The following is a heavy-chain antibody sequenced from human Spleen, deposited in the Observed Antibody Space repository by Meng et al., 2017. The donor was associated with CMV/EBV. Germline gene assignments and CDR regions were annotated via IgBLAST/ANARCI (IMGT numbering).Heavy chain of an antibody. Sequence: SETLSLTCNVSGYSITSGYHWGWIRQPPGKGLEWIGSIYHSGSTYYNPSLKSRVTISVDTSKNQFSLKLRSVTAADTAVYYCAREDLAWLLQYYFDYWGQGTLVTSPQ. D-gene: IGHD3-3*01. CDR2: IYHSGST. CDR3: AREDLAWLLQYYFDY. CDR1: GYSITSGYH. V-gene: IGHV4-38-2*02. J-gene: IGHJ4*02.